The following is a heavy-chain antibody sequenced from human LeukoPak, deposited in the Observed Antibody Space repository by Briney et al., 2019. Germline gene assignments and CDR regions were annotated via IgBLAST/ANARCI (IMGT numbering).Heavy chain of an antibody. CDR1: GFTFSSYS. V-gene: IGHV3-48*01. D-gene: IGHD3-22*01. CDR2: ISSSSSTI. J-gene: IGHJ4*02. CDR3: ASHYDSSGYYRFYFPFDY. Sequence: GGSLRLSCAASGFTFSSYSMNWVRQAPGKGLEWVSYISSSSSTIYYADSVKGRFTISRHNAKNSLYLQMNSLRAEDTAVYYCASHYDSSGYYRFYFPFDYWGQGTLVTVSS.